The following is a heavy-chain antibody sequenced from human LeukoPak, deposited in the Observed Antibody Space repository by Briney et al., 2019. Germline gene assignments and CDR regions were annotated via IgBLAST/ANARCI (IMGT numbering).Heavy chain of an antibody. V-gene: IGHV1-69*05. Sequence: ASVKVSCKASGGTFSSYAISWVRQAPGQGLEWMGGIIPIFGTANYAQKFQGRVTITTDESTSTAYMELSSLRPEDTAVYYCASYGRGSYNFDYWGQGTLVTVSS. J-gene: IGHJ4*02. CDR2: IIPIFGTA. CDR3: ASYGRGSYNFDY. CDR1: GGTFSSYA. D-gene: IGHD1-26*01.